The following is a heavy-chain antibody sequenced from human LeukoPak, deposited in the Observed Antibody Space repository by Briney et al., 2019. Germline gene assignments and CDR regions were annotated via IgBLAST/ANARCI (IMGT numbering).Heavy chain of an antibody. Sequence: GGSLRLSCAASGFTFSNYAMSWVRQAPGKGLEWVSGISGSGDSTYYADSVKSRFTISRDNSKNTLYQQMNSLSADDTAVYYCGSSYANGAFDVWGQGTLVTVSS. CDR1: GFTFSNYA. CDR2: ISGSGDST. D-gene: IGHD3-10*01. V-gene: IGHV3-23*01. J-gene: IGHJ3*01. CDR3: GSSYANGAFDV.